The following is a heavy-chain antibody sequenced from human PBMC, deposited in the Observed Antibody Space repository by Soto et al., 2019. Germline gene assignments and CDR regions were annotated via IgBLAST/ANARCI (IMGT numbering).Heavy chain of an antibody. V-gene: IGHV4-59*08. CDR3: GRLEGLATLSYYYDY. CDR2: IYYSGTT. Sequence: SETLSLTCTVPGGSMSTFYWNWIWEFPKKGLEWIGNIYYSGTTNYNPSLESRVTISVDTSKNQFSLKLRSLSAADTAVYYCGRLEGLATLSYYYDYWVQGALVTVSS. D-gene: IGHD3-9*01. CDR1: GGSMSTFY. J-gene: IGHJ4*02.